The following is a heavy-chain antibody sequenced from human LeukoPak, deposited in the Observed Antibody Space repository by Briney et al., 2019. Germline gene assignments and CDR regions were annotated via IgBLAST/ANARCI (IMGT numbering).Heavy chain of an antibody. D-gene: IGHD3-10*01. V-gene: IGHV1-69*13. CDR3: AVGVRGSGSYQIWGHAFDI. Sequence: SVKVSCKASGYTFTSYDINWVRQAPGQGLEWMGGIIPIFATADYAQKFQGRVTITADESTSTAYMELSSLRSEDTAVYYCAVGVRGSGSYQIWGHAFDIWGQGTMVTVSS. J-gene: IGHJ3*02. CDR2: IIPIFATA. CDR1: GYTFTSYD.